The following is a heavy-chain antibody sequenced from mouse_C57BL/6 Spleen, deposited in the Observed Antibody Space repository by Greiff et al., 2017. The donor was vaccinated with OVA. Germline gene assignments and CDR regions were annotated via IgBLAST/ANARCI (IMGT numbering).Heavy chain of an antibody. CDR1: GYTFTDYN. CDR3: ARPSYLLRDFDV. J-gene: IGHJ1*03. CDR2: INPNNGGP. V-gene: IGHV1-18*01. Sequence: VQLQQSGPELVKPGASVKIPCKASGYTFTDYNMDWVKQSHGKSLEWIGDINPNNGGPIYNQKFKGKATLTVDKSSSTAYMELRSLTSEDTAVYYCARPSYLLRDFDVWGTGTTVTVSS. D-gene: IGHD1-1*01.